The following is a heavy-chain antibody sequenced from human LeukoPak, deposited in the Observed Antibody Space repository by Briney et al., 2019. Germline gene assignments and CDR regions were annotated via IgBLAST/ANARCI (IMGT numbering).Heavy chain of an antibody. D-gene: IGHD5-18*01. CDR2: IRYDGSNK. CDR1: GFTFSSYG. V-gene: IGHV3-30*02. Sequence: GGSLRLSCAASGFTFSSYGMHWVRQAPGKGLEWVAFIRYDGSNKYYADSVKGRFTVSRDNSKNTLYLQMNSLRAEDTAVYYCAEDQGYSYSMGYWGQGTLVTVSS. J-gene: IGHJ4*02. CDR3: AEDQGYSYSMGY.